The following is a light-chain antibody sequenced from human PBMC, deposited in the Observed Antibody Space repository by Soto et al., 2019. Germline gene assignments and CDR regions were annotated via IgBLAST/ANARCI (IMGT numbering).Light chain of an antibody. CDR1: RSVTNW. CDR3: QQYGSYSWT. Sequence: DIQMTQSPSTLSASVGDRVTITCRASRSVTNWLAWYQQKPGKAPKLLIYDVSRLESGVPSRFSGSGSGTEFILTISSLQPEDFATYYCQQYGSYSWTFGQGTKVDIK. CDR2: DVS. V-gene: IGKV1-5*01. J-gene: IGKJ1*01.